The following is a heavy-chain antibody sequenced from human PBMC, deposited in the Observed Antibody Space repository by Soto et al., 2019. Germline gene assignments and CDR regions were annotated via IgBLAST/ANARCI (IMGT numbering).Heavy chain of an antibody. CDR3: AKGDYDFWSGYYHHPYYYYMDV. J-gene: IGHJ6*03. V-gene: IGHV3-23*01. CDR1: GFTFSSYA. CDR2: ISGSGGST. D-gene: IGHD3-3*01. Sequence: PGGSLRLSCAASGFTFSSYAMSWVRQAPGKGLEWVSAISGSGGSTYYADSVKGRFTISRDNSKNTLYLQMNSLRAEDTAVYYCAKGDYDFWSGYYHHPYYYYMDVWGKGTTVTVSS.